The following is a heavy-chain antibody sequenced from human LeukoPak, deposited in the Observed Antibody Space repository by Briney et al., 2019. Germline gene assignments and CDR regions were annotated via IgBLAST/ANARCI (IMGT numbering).Heavy chain of an antibody. V-gene: IGHV4-59*01. CDR3: ARGGTYYDY. J-gene: IGHJ4*02. D-gene: IGHD1-26*01. CDR2: IYYSGNT. Sequence: SETLPLTCTVSGGSISSYYWSWIRQPPGKGLEWIAYIYYSGNTNSNPSLKSRLTISVDTSKNQFSLKLNSVTAADTAVYYCARGGTYYDYWGQGTLVTVSS. CDR1: GGSISSYY.